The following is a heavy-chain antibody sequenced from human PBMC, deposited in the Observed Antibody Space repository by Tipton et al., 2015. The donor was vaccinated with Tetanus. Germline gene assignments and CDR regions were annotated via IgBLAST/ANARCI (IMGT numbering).Heavy chain of an antibody. CDR3: SRDRCDYIYYGMDV. J-gene: IGHJ6*02. Sequence: QVQLVQSGAEVKKPGASVKVSCKASGYTFTGYYIYWVRQAHGQGLEWMGWIAPNSGCTVYAQKFQGRVTMTRDTSISTAYIELSSLRSDDPAVYYCSRDRCDYIYYGMDVWGPGAPVTVS. CDR1: GYTFTGYY. D-gene: IGHD3-16*01. V-gene: IGHV1-2*02. CDR2: IAPNSGCT.